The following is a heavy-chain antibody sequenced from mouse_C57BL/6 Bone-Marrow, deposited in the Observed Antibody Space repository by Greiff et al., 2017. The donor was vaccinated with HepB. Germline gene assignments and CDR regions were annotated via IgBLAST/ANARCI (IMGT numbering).Heavy chain of an antibody. V-gene: IGHV1-63*01. CDR1: GYTFTNYW. J-gene: IGHJ2*01. Sequence: VQLQQSGAELVRPGTSVKMSCKASGYTFTNYWIGWAKQRPGHGLEWIGDIYPGGGYTNYNEKFKGKATLTADKSSSTAYMQFSSLTSEDSAIYYCARTAQATFDYWGQGTTLTVSS. CDR2: IYPGGGYT. D-gene: IGHD3-2*02. CDR3: ARTAQATFDY.